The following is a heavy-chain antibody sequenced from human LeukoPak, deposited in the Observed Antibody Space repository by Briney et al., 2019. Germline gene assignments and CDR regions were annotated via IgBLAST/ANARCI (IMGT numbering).Heavy chain of an antibody. J-gene: IGHJ4*02. CDR1: GFTFSSYS. Sequence: GGSLRLSCAASGFTFSSYSMNWVRQAPGKGLEWAASISSSSSYIYYADSVKGRFTISRDNAKNSLYLQMNSLRAEDSAVYYCASDRQWLVRGENYWGQGTLGTVSS. CDR3: ASDRQWLVRGENY. CDR2: ISSSSSYI. V-gene: IGHV3-21*01. D-gene: IGHD6-19*01.